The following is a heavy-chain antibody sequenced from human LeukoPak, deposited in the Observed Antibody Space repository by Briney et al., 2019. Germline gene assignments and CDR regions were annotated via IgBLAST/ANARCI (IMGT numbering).Heavy chain of an antibody. CDR3: ARAKTRFGELDWFDP. Sequence: KPSETLSLTCTVSGGSISSGDYYWSWIRQPPGKGLEWIGYIYYSGSTYYNPSLKSRVTISVDTSKSQFSLKLSSVTAADTAVYYCARAKTRFGELDWFDPWGQGTLVTVSS. CDR1: GGSISSGDYY. D-gene: IGHD3-10*01. J-gene: IGHJ5*02. CDR2: IYYSGST. V-gene: IGHV4-30-4*01.